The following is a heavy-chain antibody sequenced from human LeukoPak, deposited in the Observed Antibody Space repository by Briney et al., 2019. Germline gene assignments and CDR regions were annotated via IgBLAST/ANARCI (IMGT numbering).Heavy chain of an antibody. CDR2: IGSSGKTISYSDL. V-gene: IGHV3-48*03. CDR3: ARELGIGAFDI. Sequence: PGGSLRLSCAASGFTFSGYEMNWVRQAPGKGLEWVSYIGSSGKTISYSDLSYADSVKGRFTISRDNAKNSLYLQMNSLRDEDTAVYYCARELGIGAFDIWGPGTMVTVSS. J-gene: IGHJ3*02. CDR1: GFTFSGYE. D-gene: IGHD7-27*01.